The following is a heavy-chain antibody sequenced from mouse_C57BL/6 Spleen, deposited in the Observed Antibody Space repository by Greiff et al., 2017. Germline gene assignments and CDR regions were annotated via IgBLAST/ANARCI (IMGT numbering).Heavy chain of an antibody. CDR3: ARLDGGTWFAY. Sequence: VQLQQSGAELARPGASVKLSCKASGYTFTSYGISWVKQRTGQGLEWIGEIYPRSGNTYYNEKFKGKATLTTDKSSSTAYMELRSLTSEDSAVYFCARLDGGTWFAYWGQGTLVTVSA. CDR1: GYTFTSYG. D-gene: IGHD2-3*01. CDR2: IYPRSGNT. V-gene: IGHV1-81*01. J-gene: IGHJ3*01.